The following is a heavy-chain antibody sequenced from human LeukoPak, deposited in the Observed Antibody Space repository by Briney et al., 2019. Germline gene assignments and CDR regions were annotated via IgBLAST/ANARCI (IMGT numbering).Heavy chain of an antibody. V-gene: IGHV3-23*01. CDR2: ISGSGGST. J-gene: IGHJ3*02. Sequence: PGGSLRLSCAASGFTFSSYAMSWVRQAPGKGLEWVSAISGSGGSTYYADSVKGRFTISRDNSKNTLYLQMNSLRAEDTAVYYCAKDLFRWFGESDAFDIWGQGTMVTVSS. CDR3: AKDLFRWFGESDAFDI. CDR1: GFTFSSYA. D-gene: IGHD3-10*01.